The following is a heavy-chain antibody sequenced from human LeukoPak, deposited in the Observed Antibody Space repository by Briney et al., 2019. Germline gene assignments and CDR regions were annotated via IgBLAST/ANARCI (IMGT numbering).Heavy chain of an antibody. CDR3: ARAPPGYSSSWVDY. D-gene: IGHD6-13*01. CDR1: GGSISSYY. J-gene: IGHJ4*02. Sequence: PSETLSLTCTVSGGSISSYYWSWIRQPPGKGLEWIGYTYYSGSTNYNPSLKSRVTISVDTSKNQFSLKLSSVTAADTAVYYCARAPPGYSSSWVDYWGQGTLVTVSS. CDR2: TYYSGST. V-gene: IGHV4-59*01.